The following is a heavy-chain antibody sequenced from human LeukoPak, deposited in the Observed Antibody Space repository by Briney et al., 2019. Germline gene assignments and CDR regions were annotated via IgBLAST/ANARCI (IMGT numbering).Heavy chain of an antibody. J-gene: IGHJ4*02. V-gene: IGHV1-3*01. CDR3: ARDHSGYTIFLDY. D-gene: IGHD5-12*01. CDR1: GYTFTSYA. CDR2: INAGNGNT. Sequence: ASVMVSCKASGYTFTSYAMHWVRQAPGQRLEWMGWINAGNGNTKYSQKFQGRVTITRDTSASTAYMELSSLRSEDTAVYYCARDHSGYTIFLDYWGQGTLVTVSS.